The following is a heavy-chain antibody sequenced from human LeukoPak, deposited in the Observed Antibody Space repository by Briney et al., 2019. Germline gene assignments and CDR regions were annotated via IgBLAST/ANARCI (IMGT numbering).Heavy chain of an antibody. CDR3: AGPWDQVGFDP. V-gene: IGHV1-2*02. CDR2: IYPKTGGT. CDR1: GYTFTGYY. D-gene: IGHD1-26*01. J-gene: IGHJ5*02. Sequence: GASVKVSCKASGYTFTGYYLHWVRQAPGQGLEWMGWIYPKTGGTSYAQKSQGRVTMTRDTSISTAYMELIGLRSDDTAVYYCAGPWDQVGFDPWGQGTLVSVSS.